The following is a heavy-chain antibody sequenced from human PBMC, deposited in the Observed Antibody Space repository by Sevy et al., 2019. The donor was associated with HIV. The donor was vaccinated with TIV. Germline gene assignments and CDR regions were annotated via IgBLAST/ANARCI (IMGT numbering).Heavy chain of an antibody. D-gene: IGHD6-13*01. CDR1: GFTFSSYW. CDR3: ARDLRLPYSSSWYWYDYYYGMDV. CDR2: IKQDGSEK. J-gene: IGHJ6*02. Sequence: GGSLRLSCAASGFTFSSYWMSWVCQAPGKGLEWVANIKQDGSEKYYVDSVKGRFTISRDNAKNSLYLQMNSLRAEDTAVYYCARDLRLPYSSSWYWYDYYYGMDVWGQGTTVTVSS. V-gene: IGHV3-7*03.